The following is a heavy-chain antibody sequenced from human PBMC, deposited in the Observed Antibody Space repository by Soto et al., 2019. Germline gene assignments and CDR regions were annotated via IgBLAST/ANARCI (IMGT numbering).Heavy chain of an antibody. CDR2: IYVSGST. CDR3: ARANWYSEY. D-gene: IGHD7-27*01. Sequence: SETLSLTCTVSRGSIYIGGYYWTWIRQHPGKALEWIGYIYVSGSTNYNPSLKSRVTMSVDTSKNQFSLNLTSLSAADTAIYYCARANWYSEYWGQGTLVTVSS. J-gene: IGHJ4*02. V-gene: IGHV4-61*08. CDR1: RGSIYIGGYY.